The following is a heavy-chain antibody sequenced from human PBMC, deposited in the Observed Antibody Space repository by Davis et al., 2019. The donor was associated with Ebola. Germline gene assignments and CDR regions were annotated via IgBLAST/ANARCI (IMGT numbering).Heavy chain of an antibody. V-gene: IGHV3-33*01. D-gene: IGHD3-22*01. J-gene: IGHJ4*02. Sequence: PGGSLRLSCAASGFTFSSYGMHWVRQAPGKGLEWVAVIWYDGSNKYYADSVKGRFTISRDNSENTLDLQMDSLRAEDTAVYYCAREDSDSRGYYGPALHWGQGTLVTVSS. CDR2: IWYDGSNK. CDR1: GFTFSSYG. CDR3: AREDSDSRGYYGPALH.